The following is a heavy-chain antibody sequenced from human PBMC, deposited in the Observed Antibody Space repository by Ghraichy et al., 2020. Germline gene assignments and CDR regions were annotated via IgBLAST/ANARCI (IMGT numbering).Heavy chain of an antibody. V-gene: IGHV3-21*01. CDR1: GFTFSSYS. Sequence: GESLNISCAASGFTFSSYSMNWVRQAPGKGLEWVSSISSSSSYIYYADSVKGRFTISRDNAKNSLYLQMNSLRAEDTAVYYCARPAGMIVVVEEAFDIWGQGTMVTVSS. J-gene: IGHJ3*02. CDR3: ARPAGMIVVVEEAFDI. CDR2: ISSSSSYI. D-gene: IGHD3-22*01.